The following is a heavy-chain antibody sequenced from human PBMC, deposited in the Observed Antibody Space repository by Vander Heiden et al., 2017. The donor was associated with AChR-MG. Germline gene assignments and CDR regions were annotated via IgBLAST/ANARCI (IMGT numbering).Heavy chain of an antibody. V-gene: IGHV4-59*01. J-gene: IGHJ4*02. D-gene: IGHD1-26*01. Sequence: QVQLQESGPGLVKPSETLSLTCTVPGGPISSYYWSWIRQPPGKGLEWIVYIYYSGSTNYNPSLKSRVTISVDTSKNQFSLKLSSVTAADTAVYYCARVESTTANFDYWGQGTLVTVSS. CDR2: IYYSGST. CDR1: GGPISSYY. CDR3: ARVESTTANFDY.